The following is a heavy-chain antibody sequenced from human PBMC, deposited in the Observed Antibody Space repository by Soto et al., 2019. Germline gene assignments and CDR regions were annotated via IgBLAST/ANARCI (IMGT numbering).Heavy chain of an antibody. D-gene: IGHD2-15*01. CDR1: GFTFSDYY. V-gene: IGHV3-11*01. J-gene: IGHJ6*02. CDR3: ASQYCSGGSCYSEGGYYYYYGMDV. Sequence: GGSLRLSCAASGFTFSDYYMSWIRQAPGKGLEWVSYISSSGSTIYYADSVKGRFTISRDNAKNSLYLQMNSLRAEDTAVYYCASQYCSGGSCYSEGGYYYYYGMDVWGQGTTVTVSS. CDR2: ISSSGSTI.